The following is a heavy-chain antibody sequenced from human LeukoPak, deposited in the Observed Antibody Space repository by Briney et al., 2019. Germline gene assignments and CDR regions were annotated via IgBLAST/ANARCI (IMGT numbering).Heavy chain of an antibody. CDR1: GYTFTSYY. CDR2: MNPNSGNT. CDR3: ARAVPKRRERITMIVVVRKGYYYGMDV. D-gene: IGHD3-22*01. J-gene: IGHJ6*02. Sequence: ASVKVSCKASGYTFTSYYMHWVRQATGQGLEWMGWMNPNSGNTGYAQKFQGRVTMTRNTSISTAYMELSSLRSEDTAVYYCARAVPKRRERITMIVVVRKGYYYGMDVWGQGTTVTVSS. V-gene: IGHV1-8*02.